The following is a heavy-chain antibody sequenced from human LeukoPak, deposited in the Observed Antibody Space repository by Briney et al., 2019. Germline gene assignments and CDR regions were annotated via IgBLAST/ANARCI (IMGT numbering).Heavy chain of an antibody. CDR3: ARVRVGATYGGAFDI. V-gene: IGHV3-21*01. CDR1: RLTFSSYS. D-gene: IGHD1-26*01. J-gene: IGHJ3*02. Sequence: GGSLRLSCEASRLTFSSYSMNWVRQAPGKGLEWVPSISSSSTFIFYADSGKGRFSISRDSAKNSQYLQMNSLRAEDTAVYSCARVRVGATYGGAFDIWGQGTMVTVSS. CDR2: ISSSSTFI.